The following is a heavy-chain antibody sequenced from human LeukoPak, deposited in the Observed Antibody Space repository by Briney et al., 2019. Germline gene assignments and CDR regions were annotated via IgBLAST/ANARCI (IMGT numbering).Heavy chain of an antibody. CDR3: ARGDYDFWSGYRAFDI. CDR1: GYTFTGYY. J-gene: IGHJ3*02. D-gene: IGHD3-3*01. V-gene: IGHV1-2*02. CDR2: INPNSGGT. Sequence: ASVKVSCKASGYTFTGYYMHWVRQAPGQGLEWMGWINPNSGGTNYAQKFQGRDTMTRDTSISTAYMELSRLRSDDTAVYYCARGDYDFWSGYRAFDIWGQGTMVTVSS.